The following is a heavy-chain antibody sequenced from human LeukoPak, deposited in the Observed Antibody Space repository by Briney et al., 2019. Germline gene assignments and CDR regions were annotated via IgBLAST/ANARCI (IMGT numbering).Heavy chain of an antibody. Sequence: SVKVSCKASGGTFSSYAISWVRQAPGQGLEWMGRIIPIFGTANYAQKFQGRVTITTDESTSTAYMELSSLRSGDTAVYYCAREVDRAITIFGVVNHFDYWGQGTLVTVSS. CDR2: IIPIFGTA. J-gene: IGHJ4*02. CDR1: GGTFSSYA. D-gene: IGHD3-3*01. V-gene: IGHV1-69*05. CDR3: AREVDRAITIFGVVNHFDY.